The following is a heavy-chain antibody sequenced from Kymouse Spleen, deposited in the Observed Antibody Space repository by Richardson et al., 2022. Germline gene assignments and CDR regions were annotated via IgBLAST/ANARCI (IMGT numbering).Heavy chain of an antibody. J-gene: IGHJ4*02. V-gene: IGHV3-15*01. D-gene: IGHD3-10*01. CDR3: TTVYGSGTPYYFDY. Sequence: EVQLVESGGGLVKPGGSLRLSCAASGFTFSNAWMSWVRQAPGKGLEWVGRIKSKTDGGTTDYAAPVKGRFTISRDDSKNTLYLQMNSLKTEDTAVYYCTTVYGSGTPYYFDYWGQGTLVTVSS. CDR1: GFTFSNAW. CDR2: IKSKTDGGTT.